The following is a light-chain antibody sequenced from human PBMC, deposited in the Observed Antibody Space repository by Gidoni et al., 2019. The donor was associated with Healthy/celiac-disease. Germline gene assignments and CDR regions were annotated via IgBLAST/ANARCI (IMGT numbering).Light chain of an antibody. CDR3: QQYGSSQYT. V-gene: IGKV3-20*01. CDR2: GAS. CDR1: QSVSSSY. J-gene: IGKJ2*01. Sequence: EIVLTQSPGTLSLSPGERATLYCRASQSVSSSYLAWYQQKPGQAHRLLIYGASSRATGIPDRFRGSGSGTDFTLTISRLEPEDFAVYYCQQYGSSQYTFGQGTKLEIK.